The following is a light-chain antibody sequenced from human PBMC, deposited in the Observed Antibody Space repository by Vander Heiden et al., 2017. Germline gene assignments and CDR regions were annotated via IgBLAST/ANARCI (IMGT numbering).Light chain of an antibody. CDR2: DNF. J-gene: IGLJ2*01. CDR3: QYYDNSNVV. V-gene: IGLV6-57*02. CDR1: SGRIASNY. Sequence: NFMLTQPQSASEAPGKTATISCTGSSGRIASNYVQWYQQRPGSAPTSVIYDNFQRPSGVPDRFSASIDSSSNSASLTISGLKTEDEAHYYCQYYDNSNVVFGGGTKLTVL.